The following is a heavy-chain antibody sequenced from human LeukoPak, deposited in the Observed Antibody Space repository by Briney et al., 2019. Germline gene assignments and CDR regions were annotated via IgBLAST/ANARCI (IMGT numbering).Heavy chain of an antibody. D-gene: IGHD2-2*01. J-gene: IGHJ4*02. CDR2: IRYDGSIK. CDR1: GFTFSTYG. Sequence: GGSLRLSCAASGFTFSTYGMHWVRQAPGKGLVWVAVIRYDGSIKYYADSVKGRFTISRDNAKNSLYLQMNSLRDEDTAVFYCAREGPSDFDSWGQGTLMTVSS. CDR3: AREGPSDFDS. V-gene: IGHV3-33*01.